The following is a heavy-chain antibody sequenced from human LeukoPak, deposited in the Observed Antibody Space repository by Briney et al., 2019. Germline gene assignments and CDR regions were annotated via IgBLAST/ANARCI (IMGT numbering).Heavy chain of an antibody. V-gene: IGHV3-49*04. D-gene: IGHD3-10*01. CDR2: MRSKAYGGTT. CDR3: AQGSLVDY. J-gene: IGHJ4*02. Sequence: GGSLRLSCTASGFTFGDYAMSWVRQAPGKGLEWVGFMRSKAYGGTTEYAASVKGRFTISRDDSKSIAYLQMNSLKTEDTAVYYCAQGSLVDYWGQGTLVTVSS. CDR1: GFTFGDYA.